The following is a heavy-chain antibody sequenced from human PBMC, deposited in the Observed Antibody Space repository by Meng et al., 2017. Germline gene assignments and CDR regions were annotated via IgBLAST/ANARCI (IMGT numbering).Heavy chain of an antibody. CDR1: GYTFTSYY. CDR3: ARDEDISAAGKLFGDY. D-gene: IGHD6-13*01. J-gene: IGHJ4*02. CDR2: INPSGGST. Sequence: ASVKVSCKASGYTFTSYYMHWVRQAPGQGLEWMGIINPSGGSTSYAQRFQGRVTMTGDTSISTAYMELSGLRSDDTAMYYCARDEDISAAGKLFGDYWGQGPLVTFSS. V-gene: IGHV1-46*01.